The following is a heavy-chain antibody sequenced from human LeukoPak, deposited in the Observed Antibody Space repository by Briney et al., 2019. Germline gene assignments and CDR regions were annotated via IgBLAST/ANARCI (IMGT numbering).Heavy chain of an antibody. V-gene: IGHV4-34*01. J-gene: IGHJ6*03. D-gene: IGHD1-26*01. CDR3: ARGGDSGSYYPHYYYYYYMDV. Sequence: SETLSLTCAVYGGSFSTYYWSWIRQPPGKGLEWIGEINHSGSTNNNPSLKSRVTISVDMSKNQISLKLTSVTAADTAVYYCARGGDSGSYYPHYYYYYYMDVWGKGTTVTISS. CDR1: GGSFSTYY. CDR2: INHSGST.